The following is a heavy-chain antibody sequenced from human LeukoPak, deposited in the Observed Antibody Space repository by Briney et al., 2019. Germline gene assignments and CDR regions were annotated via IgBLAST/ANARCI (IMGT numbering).Heavy chain of an antibody. D-gene: IGHD3-22*01. CDR1: GFTFSSYA. CDR2: ISGSGRNT. J-gene: IGHJ4*02. V-gene: IGHV3-23*01. Sequence: GGSLRLSCTASGFTFSSYAMNWVRPAPVKGLEWVSTISGSGRNTYYADSVKGRFTISRDNSKNTLYLQMNSLRAEDTALYYCATNYYDRSVYFPDFVYWGQGALVSVSS. CDR3: ATNYYDRSVYFPDFVY.